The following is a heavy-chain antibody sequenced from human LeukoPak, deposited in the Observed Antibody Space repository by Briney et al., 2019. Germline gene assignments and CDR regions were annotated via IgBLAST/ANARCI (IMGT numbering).Heavy chain of an antibody. D-gene: IGHD5-18*01. V-gene: IGHV3-30*02. CDR3: AKGDTAMETHYFDY. CDR1: GFTFSSYG. J-gene: IGHJ4*02. CDR2: IRYDGSNK. Sequence: PGGSLRLSCAASGFTFSSYGMHWVRQAPGKGLEWVAFIRYDGSNKYYADSVKGRFTISRDNSKNTLYLQMNSLRAEDTAVYCCAKGDTAMETHYFDYWGQGTMVTVSS.